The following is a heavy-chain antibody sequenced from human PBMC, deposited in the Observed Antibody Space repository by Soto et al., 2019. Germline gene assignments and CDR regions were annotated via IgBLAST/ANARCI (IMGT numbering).Heavy chain of an antibody. CDR1: GGTFSSYA. D-gene: IGHD6-13*01. J-gene: IGHJ3*02. CDR3: ARDRRHSSSWPSYDAFDM. CDR2: IIPIFGTA. Sequence: SVKVSCKASGGTFSSYAISWVRQAPGQGLEWMGGIIPIFGTAKYAQKFQGRVTITADESTSTAYMELSSLRSEDTAVYYCARDRRHSSSWPSYDAFDMWGQGTMVTV. V-gene: IGHV1-69*13.